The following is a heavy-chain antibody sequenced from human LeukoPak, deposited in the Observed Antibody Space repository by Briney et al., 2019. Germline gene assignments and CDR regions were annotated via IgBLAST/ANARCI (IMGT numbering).Heavy chain of an antibody. D-gene: IGHD2-2*01. V-gene: IGHV1-69*13. Sequence: ASVKVSCKASGGTFSSYAISWVRQAPGQGLEWMGGIIPIFGTANYAQKLQGRVTITADESTSTAYMELSSLRSEDTGVYYCARATGGGRYCSSTSCYPLMNWGQGTLVAVSS. CDR1: GGTFSSYA. CDR3: ARATGGGRYCSSTSCYPLMN. J-gene: IGHJ4*02. CDR2: IIPIFGTA.